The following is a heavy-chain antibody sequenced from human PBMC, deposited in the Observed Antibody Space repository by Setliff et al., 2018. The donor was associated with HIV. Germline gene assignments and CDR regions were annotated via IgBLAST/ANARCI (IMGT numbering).Heavy chain of an antibody. V-gene: IGHV5-51*01. D-gene: IGHD3-10*01. J-gene: IGHJ5*02. Sequence: PGESPKIPCKGSEYSFSNYWIAWVRQVPGKGLEWMGIIYPGDSDTRYSPSFQGQVTISADKSTSTAYLQWTSLKASDSAMYYCASGSGIDWFDPWGRGTLVTVSS. CDR1: EYSFSNYW. CDR2: IYPGDSDT. CDR3: ASGSGIDWFDP.